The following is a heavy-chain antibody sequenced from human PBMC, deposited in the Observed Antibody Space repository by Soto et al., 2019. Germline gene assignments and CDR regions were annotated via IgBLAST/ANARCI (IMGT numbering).Heavy chain of an antibody. Sequence: GGSLRLSCAASGFTFSSYEMNWVRQAPGKGLEWVSYISSSGSTIYYADSVKGRFTISRDNAKNSLYLQMNSLRAEDTAVYYCARQTSYYDFWSGYSRRYYYYYGMDVWGQGTTVTVSS. D-gene: IGHD3-3*01. CDR1: GFTFSSYE. V-gene: IGHV3-48*03. CDR3: ARQTSYYDFWSGYSRRYYYYYGMDV. CDR2: ISSSGSTI. J-gene: IGHJ6*02.